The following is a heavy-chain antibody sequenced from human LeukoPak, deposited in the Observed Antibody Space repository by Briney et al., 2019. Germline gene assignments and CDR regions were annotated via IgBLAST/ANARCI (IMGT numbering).Heavy chain of an antibody. CDR3: ARTGYSSSWYNYFDY. Sequence: GGSLRLSCAASGFTFDDYAMHWVRQAPGKGLEWVSGISWSSGSISYADSVKGRFTISRDNAKNSLYLQMNSLRAEDTALYYCARTGYSSSWYNYFDYWGQGTLVTVSS. CDR2: ISWSSGSI. D-gene: IGHD6-13*01. V-gene: IGHV3-9*01. J-gene: IGHJ4*02. CDR1: GFTFDDYA.